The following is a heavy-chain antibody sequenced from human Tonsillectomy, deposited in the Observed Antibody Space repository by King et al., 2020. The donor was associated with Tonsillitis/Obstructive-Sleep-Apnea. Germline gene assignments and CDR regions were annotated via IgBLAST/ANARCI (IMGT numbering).Heavy chain of an antibody. CDR3: ARDEILGYCSSSSCPGGMDG. CDR1: GGSISSGGYY. Sequence: QLQESGPGLVKPSQTLSLTCTVSGGSISSGGYYWSWIRQHPGKGLEWIGYIYYSGSTYYNPSLKSRVTISVDTSKNQFSLKLSSVTAADTAVYYCARDEILGYCSSSSCPGGMDGWGQGTTVTVSS. J-gene: IGHJ6*02. D-gene: IGHD2-2*01. CDR2: IYYSGST. V-gene: IGHV4-31*03.